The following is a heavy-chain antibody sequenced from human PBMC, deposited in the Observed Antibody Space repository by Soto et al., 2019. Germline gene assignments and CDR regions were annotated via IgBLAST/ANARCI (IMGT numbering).Heavy chain of an antibody. Sequence: ASVKVSCKASGYTFTSYGISWVRQAPGQGLEWMGWISAYNGNTNYAQKLQGRVTMTTDTSTSTAYMELRSLRSDDTAVYYCARDISAYYYDSSGIPPYWGQGTLVTISS. D-gene: IGHD3-22*01. J-gene: IGHJ4*02. CDR1: GYTFTSYG. CDR3: ARDISAYYYDSSGIPPY. CDR2: ISAYNGNT. V-gene: IGHV1-18*01.